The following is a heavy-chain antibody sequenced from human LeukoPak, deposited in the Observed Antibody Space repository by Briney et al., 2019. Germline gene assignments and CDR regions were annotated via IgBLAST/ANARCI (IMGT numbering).Heavy chain of an antibody. J-gene: IGHJ4*02. Sequence: GGSLRLSCAASGFTFSSYGMHWVRQAPGKGLEWVAFIRYDGSNKYYADSVKGRFTISRDNSKNTLYLQMNSLRAEDTAVYYCANSVETTVTFGYWGQGTLVTVSS. D-gene: IGHD4-11*01. V-gene: IGHV3-30*02. CDR2: IRYDGSNK. CDR3: ANSVETTVTFGY. CDR1: GFTFSSYG.